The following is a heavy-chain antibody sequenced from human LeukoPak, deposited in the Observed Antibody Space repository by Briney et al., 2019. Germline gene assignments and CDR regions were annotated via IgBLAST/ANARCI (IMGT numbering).Heavy chain of an antibody. V-gene: IGHV4-39*07. CDR2: FYYSGST. J-gene: IGHJ4*02. CDR1: GGSISSGSYY. CDR3: ARVDVWGSSTSDYFDY. Sequence: SETLSLTCTVSGGSISSGSYYWGWIRQPPGKGLDWIGSFYYSGSTYYNPSLKSRVTISVDTSKNQFSLKLSSVTAADTAVYYCARVDVWGSSTSDYFDYWGQGTLVTVSS. D-gene: IGHD3-16*01.